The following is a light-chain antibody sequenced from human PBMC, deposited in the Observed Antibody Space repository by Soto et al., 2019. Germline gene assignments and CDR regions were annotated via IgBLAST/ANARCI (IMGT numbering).Light chain of an antibody. CDR2: KGY. J-gene: IGKJ1*01. V-gene: IGKV1-5*03. CDR1: QSISSW. CDR3: QQYNSSPCT. Sequence: DLQMTQSPSTLSASVGDRVTITCRASQSISSWLAWYQQKPGKAPKLLIYKGYSLASGVPSRFRGSGSGTEFTFTVSSLKPDDFAIYYCQQYNSSPCTFGQGTKVEIK.